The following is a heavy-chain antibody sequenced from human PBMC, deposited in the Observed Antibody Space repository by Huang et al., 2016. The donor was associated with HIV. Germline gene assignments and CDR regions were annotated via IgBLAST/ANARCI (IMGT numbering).Heavy chain of an antibody. CDR1: GGSFSGYY. CDR3: ARRYNSRRDY. Sequence: QVQLEQWGAGLLKASETLSLTCAVYGGSFSGYYWNWLCQAPGKGLGGVGEINHSGNTKYNPSRKSRVNMSVDTSKSQFSLYLTSLSAADTGTYFCARRYNSRRDYWGRGTLVTVHS. D-gene: IGHD3-22*01. J-gene: IGHJ4*02. V-gene: IGHV4-34*02. CDR2: INHSGNT.